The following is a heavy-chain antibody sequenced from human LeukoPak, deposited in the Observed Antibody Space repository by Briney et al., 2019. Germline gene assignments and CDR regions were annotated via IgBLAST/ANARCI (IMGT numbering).Heavy chain of an antibody. CDR1: GGSISGYY. D-gene: IGHD6-13*01. CDR2: INHSAST. Sequence: SETLSLTCAVYGGSISGYYWSWIRHPPGQGPEWIGEINHSASTNYNPSLKSRVTISVDTSKNQFSLKLSSVTAADTAVYYCARGQPQQLALDYWGQGTLVTVSS. CDR3: ARGQPQQLALDY. V-gene: IGHV4-34*01. J-gene: IGHJ4*02.